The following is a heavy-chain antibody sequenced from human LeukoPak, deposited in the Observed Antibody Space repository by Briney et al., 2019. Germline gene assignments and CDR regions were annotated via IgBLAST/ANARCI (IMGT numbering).Heavy chain of an antibody. J-gene: IGHJ6*03. CDR2: IYHSGST. V-gene: IGHV4-4*02. D-gene: IGHD6-6*01. Sequence: PSETLSLTCAVSGGSISSSNWWSWVRQPPGKGLEWIGEIYHSGSTNYNPSLKSRVTISVDKSKNQFSLKLSSVTAADTAVYYRARASSSGNYYYYYYMDVWGKGTTVTVSS. CDR1: GGSISSSNW. CDR3: ARASSSGNYYYYYYMDV.